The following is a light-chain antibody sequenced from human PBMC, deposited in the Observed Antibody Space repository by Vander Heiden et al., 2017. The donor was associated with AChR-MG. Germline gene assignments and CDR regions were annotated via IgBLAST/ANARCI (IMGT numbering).Light chain of an antibody. CDR3: SAYTSSSTLV. CDR1: SRDVGGYNY. J-gene: IGLJ2*01. Sequence: QSALTPPASVSVSPGQSLTISCTGTSRDVGGYNYVSWYQQHPGKAPKLMIYEVSNRPSGVSNRFSGSKSGNTASLTIAGLQAEDETDYYCSAYTSSSTLVFGGGTKLTVL. CDR2: EVS. V-gene: IGLV2-14*01.